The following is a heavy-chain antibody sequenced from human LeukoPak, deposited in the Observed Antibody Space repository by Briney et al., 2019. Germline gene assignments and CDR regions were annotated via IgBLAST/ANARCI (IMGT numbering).Heavy chain of an antibody. CDR3: ATVRALVIADH. CDR2: ISGSSGST. CDR1: GFNLGDYF. J-gene: IGHJ4*02. V-gene: IGHV3-23*01. D-gene: IGHD2-21*01. Sequence: GGSLRLSCAASGFNLGDYFMSWVRPAPGKALEWVSAISGSSGSTFSADSVKGRFTISRDNSKNTVYLQMKSLRVEDTAVYYWATVRALVIADHWGQGALVAVSS.